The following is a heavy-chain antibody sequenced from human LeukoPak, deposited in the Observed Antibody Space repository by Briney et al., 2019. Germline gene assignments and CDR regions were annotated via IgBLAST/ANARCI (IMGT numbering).Heavy chain of an antibody. D-gene: IGHD2-15*01. CDR3: AKSPVSSCRGSFCYPFDY. V-gene: IGHV3-23*01. CDR1: GFTFSTYA. Sequence: GGSLRLSCAASGFTFSTYAMSWVRQIPGKGLEWVSAISGSDDGTYYADSVKGRFTISRDNSKNTLYLQMNTLRAEDTAVYFCAKSPVSSCRGSFCYPFDYWGQGNLVTDSS. J-gene: IGHJ4*02. CDR2: ISGSDDGT.